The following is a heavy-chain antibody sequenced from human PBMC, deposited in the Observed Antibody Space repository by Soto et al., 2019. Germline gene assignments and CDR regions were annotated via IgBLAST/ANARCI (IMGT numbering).Heavy chain of an antibody. CDR3: ARDTYDDSSGRDWYFDL. J-gene: IGHJ2*01. Sequence: QVQLQESGPGLVKPSQTLSLTCTVSGGSISSGDYYWSWIRQPPGKGLEWIGYIYYSGSTYYNPSLQSRVTISVDTSKNQFSLKLSSVTAADTAVYYCARDTYDDSSGRDWYFDLWGRGTLVTVSS. D-gene: IGHD3-22*01. CDR1: GGSISSGDYY. V-gene: IGHV4-30-4*01. CDR2: IYYSGST.